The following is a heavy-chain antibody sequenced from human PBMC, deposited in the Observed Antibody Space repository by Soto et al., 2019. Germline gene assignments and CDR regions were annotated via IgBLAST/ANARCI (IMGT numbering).Heavy chain of an antibody. CDR2: IRSKGNNYAT. CDR1: GFTFSGSA. D-gene: IGHD3-3*01. J-gene: IGHJ6*03. V-gene: IGHV3-73*01. CDR3: SRQASDFWSGKPQYYMDV. Sequence: EVQLVESGGGLVQPGGSLKLSCAASGFTFSGSALHWVRQASGKGLEWVGRIRSKGNNYATEYGASLKGRFTISRDDSKNTAYLQINSLNTEDTAVYYCSRQASDFWSGKPQYYMDVWGKGTMVTVSS.